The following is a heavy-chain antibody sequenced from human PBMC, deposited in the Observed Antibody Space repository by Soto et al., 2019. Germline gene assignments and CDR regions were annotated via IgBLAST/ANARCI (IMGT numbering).Heavy chain of an antibody. D-gene: IGHD5-18*01. Sequence: QVQLQQWGAGLLKPSETLSLTCAVYGGSFSGYYWSWIRQPPGKGLEWIGEINHSGSTNYNPSLKMRVTISVDTSKNQFSLKLSSVTAADTAVYYCARACRTAMVHFDYWGQGTLVTVSS. CDR3: ARACRTAMVHFDY. J-gene: IGHJ4*02. CDR1: GGSFSGYY. V-gene: IGHV4-34*01. CDR2: INHSGST.